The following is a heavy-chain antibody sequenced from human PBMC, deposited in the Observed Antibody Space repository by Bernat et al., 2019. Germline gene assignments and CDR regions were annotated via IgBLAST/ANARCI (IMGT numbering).Heavy chain of an antibody. CDR2: IDQDGNEK. Sequence: EVQLAESGGGLVQPGGSLRLSCAASGLTFSNYWMSWVRQAPGKGLEWVADIDQDGNEKFYVDSVKGRFTVSRDNAKNSLYLQMNSLRVEDTAYYYCAREQRGGYSYKWFDPWGQGTLVTVSS. CDR3: AREQRGGYSYKWFDP. D-gene: IGHD5-18*01. V-gene: IGHV3-7*03. CDR1: GLTFSNYW. J-gene: IGHJ5*02.